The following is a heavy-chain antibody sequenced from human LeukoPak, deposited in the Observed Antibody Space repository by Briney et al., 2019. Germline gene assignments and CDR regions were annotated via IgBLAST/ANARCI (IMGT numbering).Heavy chain of an antibody. V-gene: IGHV1-8*01. Sequence: ASVKVSCKASGYTFTSYDINWVRQATGQGLEWMGWKNPNSGNTGYAQKFQGRVTMTRNTSISTAYMELSSLRSEDTAVYYCALLVGATRPFDYWGQGTLVTVSS. D-gene: IGHD1-26*01. CDR2: KNPNSGNT. CDR1: GYTFTSYD. CDR3: ALLVGATRPFDY. J-gene: IGHJ4*02.